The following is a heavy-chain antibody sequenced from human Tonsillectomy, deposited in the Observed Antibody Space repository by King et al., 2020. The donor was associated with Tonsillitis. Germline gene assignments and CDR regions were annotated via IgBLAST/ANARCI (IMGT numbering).Heavy chain of an antibody. D-gene: IGHD6-19*01. V-gene: IGHV3-11*05. J-gene: IGHJ5*02. CDR3: ARDRGEQWLAANWFDP. Sequence: QLVQSGGGLVKPGGSLRLSCAASGFTFSDYYMSWIRQAPGKGLEWVSYISSSSSYTNYADSVKGRFPISRDNAKTSLYLQMNSLRAEDTAVYYCARDRGEQWLAANWFDPWGQGTLVTVSS. CDR1: GFTFSDYY. CDR2: ISSSSSYT.